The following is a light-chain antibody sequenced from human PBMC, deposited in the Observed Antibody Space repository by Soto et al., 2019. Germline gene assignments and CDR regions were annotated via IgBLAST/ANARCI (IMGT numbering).Light chain of an antibody. V-gene: IGLV2-14*01. CDR3: SAYTSSSTLVV. CDR1: SSDVGGYNY. CDR2: EVS. J-gene: IGLJ2*01. Sequence: QPVLTQPASVSGSPGQSITISCTGTSSDVGGYNYVSWYQQHPGKAPKLMIYEVSNRPSGVSNRFSSSKSGNTASLTISRLEAEDEADYYCSAYTSSSTLVVFGGGTKPTVL.